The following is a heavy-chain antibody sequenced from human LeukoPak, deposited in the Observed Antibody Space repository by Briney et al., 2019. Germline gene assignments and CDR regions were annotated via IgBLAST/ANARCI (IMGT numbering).Heavy chain of an antibody. Sequence: GRSLRLSCAASGFTFSSYAMHWVRQAPGKRLEWVAVISYDGSNKYYADSVKGRFTISRDNSKNTLYLQMNSLRAEDTAVYYCATTIGLSHYFEYWGQGTLVTVSS. D-gene: IGHD3-16*02. J-gene: IGHJ4*02. V-gene: IGHV3-30-3*01. CDR3: ATTIGLSHYFEY. CDR2: ISYDGSNK. CDR1: GFTFSSYA.